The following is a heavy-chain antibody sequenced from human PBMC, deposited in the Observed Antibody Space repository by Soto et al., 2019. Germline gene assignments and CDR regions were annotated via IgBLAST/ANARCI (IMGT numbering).Heavy chain of an antibody. Sequence: ASVKVSCKASGYTFTSYDINWVRQATGQGLEWMGWMNAYNGNTGYAQKLQGRVTMTTDTSTSTAYMELRSLRSDDTAVYYCARDAIVVVPAAILDAFDIWGQGTMVT. V-gene: IGHV1-18*01. J-gene: IGHJ3*02. CDR2: MNAYNGNT. D-gene: IGHD2-2*01. CDR3: ARDAIVVVPAAILDAFDI. CDR1: GYTFTSYD.